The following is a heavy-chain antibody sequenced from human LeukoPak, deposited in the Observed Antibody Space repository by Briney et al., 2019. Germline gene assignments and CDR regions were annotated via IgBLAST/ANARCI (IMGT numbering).Heavy chain of an antibody. CDR1: GGSISRSSYY. CDR2: IYYSGST. J-gene: IGHJ4*02. CDR3: AREVGSNGAFDY. D-gene: IGHD1-26*01. Sequence: PSETLSLTCSVSGGSISRSSYYWGWTRQPPGKGLEWIGSIYYSGSTYYNPSLKSRVTISVDTSRNQFSLKLGSVTAADTAVYSCAREVGSNGAFDYWGPGTLVTVSS. V-gene: IGHV4-39*02.